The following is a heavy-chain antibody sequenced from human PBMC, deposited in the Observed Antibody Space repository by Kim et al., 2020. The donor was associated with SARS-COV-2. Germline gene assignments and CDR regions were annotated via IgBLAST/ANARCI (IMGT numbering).Heavy chain of an antibody. Sequence: ASVKVSCKASGYTFTGYYMHWVRQAPGQGLEWMGRINPNSGGTNYAQKFQGRVTMTRDTSISTAYMELSRLRSDDTAVYYCARYSSSWGNYYYGMDVWGQGTTVTVSS. V-gene: IGHV1-2*06. CDR3: ARYSSSWGNYYYGMDV. CDR1: GYTFTGYY. D-gene: IGHD6-13*01. J-gene: IGHJ6*02. CDR2: INPNSGGT.